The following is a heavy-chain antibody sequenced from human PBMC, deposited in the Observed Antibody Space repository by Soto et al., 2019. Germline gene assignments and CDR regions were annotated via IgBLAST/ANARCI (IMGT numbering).Heavy chain of an antibody. V-gene: IGHV1-69*13. D-gene: IGHD3-22*01. CDR2: IIPIFGTA. CDR1: GGTFSSYA. Sequence: SVKVSCKASGGTFSSYAISWVRQAPGQGLEWMGGIIPIFGTANYAQKFQGRVTITADESTSTAYMELSSLRSEDTAVYYCARYRYYYDSSGYIDYWRQGPLVTVSS. CDR3: ARYRYYYDSSGYIDY. J-gene: IGHJ4*02.